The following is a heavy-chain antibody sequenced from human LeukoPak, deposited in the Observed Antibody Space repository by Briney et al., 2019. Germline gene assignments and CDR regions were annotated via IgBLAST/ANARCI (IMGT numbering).Heavy chain of an antibody. V-gene: IGHV3-53*01. CDR2: IYSGGST. CDR3: AKDHLGYQLLDYFDY. Sequence: PGGSLRLSCAASGFTVSSNYMSWVRQAPGEGLEWASVIYSGGSTYYADSVKCRFTISRDNSKNTLYLQMNSLRVEDTAVYYCAKDHLGYQLLDYFDYWGQGTLVTVSS. D-gene: IGHD2-2*01. CDR1: GFTVSSNY. J-gene: IGHJ4*02.